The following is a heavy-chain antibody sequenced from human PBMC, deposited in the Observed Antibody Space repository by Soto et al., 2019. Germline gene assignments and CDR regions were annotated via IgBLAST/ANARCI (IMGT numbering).Heavy chain of an antibody. V-gene: IGHV3-7*01. J-gene: IGHJ3*02. CDR1: GFTFSSYW. CDR3: ARAPLAEPYASDI. Sequence: PGGSLRLSCAASGFTFSSYWMSWVRQAPGKGLEWVANIKQDGSEKYYVDSVKGRFTISRDNAKNSLYLQMNSLRAEDTAVYYCARAPLAEPYASDIWGQGTMVTVSS. CDR2: IKQDGSEK.